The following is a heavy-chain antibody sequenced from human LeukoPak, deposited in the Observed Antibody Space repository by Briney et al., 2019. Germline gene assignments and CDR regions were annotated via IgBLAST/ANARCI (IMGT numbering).Heavy chain of an antibody. CDR3: ARDRGYSSGWYSGNFDY. D-gene: IGHD6-19*01. Sequence: GGSLRLSCAASGFTFNNYAMHWVRQAPGKGLEWVAVIWYNGNNKYYTDSVKGRFTISRDNSRNTLYLQMNSLRAEDTAVYYCARDRGYSSGWYSGNFDYWGQGTLVTVSS. J-gene: IGHJ4*02. V-gene: IGHV3-33*01. CDR2: IWYNGNNK. CDR1: GFTFNNYA.